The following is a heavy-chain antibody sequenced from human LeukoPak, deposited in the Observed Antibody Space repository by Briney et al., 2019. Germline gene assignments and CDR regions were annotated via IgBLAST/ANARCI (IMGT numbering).Heavy chain of an antibody. V-gene: IGHV4-61*02. J-gene: IGHJ4*02. CDR2: IYTSGST. D-gene: IGHD3-3*01. CDR3: ARAPRPGLRFLEWFFDY. CDR1: GGSISSGSYY. Sequence: PSETLSLTCTVSGGSISSGSYYWSWIRQPAGKGLEWIGRIYTSGSTNYNPSLKSRVTISVDTSKNQFSLKLSSVTAADTAVYYCARAPRPGLRFLEWFFDYWGQGTLVTVSS.